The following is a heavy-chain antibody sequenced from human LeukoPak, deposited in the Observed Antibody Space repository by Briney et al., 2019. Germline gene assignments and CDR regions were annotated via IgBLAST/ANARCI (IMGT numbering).Heavy chain of an antibody. D-gene: IGHD3-9*01. CDR3: AKDDGYYDILTGYYSLGNFDY. CDR1: GFTFSSYA. CDR2: ISGSGGST. J-gene: IGHJ4*02. V-gene: IGHV3-23*01. Sequence: PGGSLRLSCAASGFTFSSYAMSWVRQAPGKGLEWVSAISGSGGSTYYADSVKGRFTISRDNSKNTLYLQMNSLRAEDTAVYYCAKDDGYYDILTGYYSLGNFDYWGQGTLVTVSS.